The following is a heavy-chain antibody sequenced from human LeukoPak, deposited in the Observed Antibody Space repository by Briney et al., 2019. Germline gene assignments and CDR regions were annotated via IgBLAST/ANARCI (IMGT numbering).Heavy chain of an antibody. CDR2: INPNSGGT. V-gene: IGHV1-2*02. D-gene: IGHD3-3*01. J-gene: IGHJ5*02. CDR1: GYTFTGYY. Sequence: ASVKVSCKASGYTFTGYYMHWVRQAPGQGLEWMGWINPNSGGTNYAQKFQGRVTMTRDTSISTAYMELSRLRSDDTAVYYCARDPRPTIFGVVIPWFDRWGQGTLVTVSS. CDR3: ARDPRPTIFGVVIPWFDR.